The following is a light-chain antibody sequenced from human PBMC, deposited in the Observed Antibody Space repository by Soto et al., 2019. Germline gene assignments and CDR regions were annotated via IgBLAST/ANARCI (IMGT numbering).Light chain of an antibody. CDR3: QQDHHWPPLT. J-gene: IGKJ4*01. V-gene: IGKV3D-15*01. CDR2: GAS. Sequence: IVMTQSPATLSVSPGGRATLSCRASQSVSSNLAWYRQRPGQPPRLLIYGASTRATGIPARFSGSGSGTEFTLTISSLQSEDAAVYYCQQDHHWPPLTFGGGTKVEIK. CDR1: QSVSSN.